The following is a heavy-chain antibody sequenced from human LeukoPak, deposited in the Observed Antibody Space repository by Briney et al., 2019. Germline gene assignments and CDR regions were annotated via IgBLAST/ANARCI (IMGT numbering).Heavy chain of an antibody. Sequence: SETLSLTCTVSGGSISSYYWSWIRQPPGKGLEWIGRIYTSGSTNYNPSLKSRVTISVDTSKNQFSLDLNSVTAADTAVYFCARDNARGGSFSDYLRYFQHWGQGTLVTVSS. D-gene: IGHD5/OR15-5a*01. CDR2: IYTSGST. J-gene: IGHJ1*01. CDR3: ARDNARGGSFSDYLRYFQH. V-gene: IGHV4-4*08. CDR1: GGSISSYY.